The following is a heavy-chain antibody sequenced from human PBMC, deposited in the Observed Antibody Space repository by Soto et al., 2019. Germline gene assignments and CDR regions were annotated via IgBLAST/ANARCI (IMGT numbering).Heavy chain of an antibody. V-gene: IGHV3-30*18. J-gene: IGHJ4*02. D-gene: IGHD4-17*01. CDR2: ISYGGNNK. Sequence: GGSLRLSCAASGFTFSSYGMHRVRQAPGKGLEWVALISYGGNNKYCADSVKGRFTISRDNSKNTLYLQMNSLRAEDTAVYYCAKGLNDYGDYAVGYWGQGTLVTVSS. CDR3: AKGLNDYGDYAVGY. CDR1: GFTFSSYG.